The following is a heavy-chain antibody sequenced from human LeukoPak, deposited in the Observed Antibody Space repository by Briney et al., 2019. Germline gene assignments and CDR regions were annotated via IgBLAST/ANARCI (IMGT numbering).Heavy chain of an antibody. CDR3: ARAYGETGYYSY. CDR2: ISYDGSNK. CDR1: GFTFSSYA. V-gene: IGHV3-30*04. Sequence: PGGSLRLSCAASGFTFSSYAMHWVRQAPGKGLEWMAVISYDGSNKYYADSVKGRFTISRDNSKNTLYLQMNSLRAEDTAVYYCARAYGETGYYSYWGQGTLVTVSS. J-gene: IGHJ4*02. D-gene: IGHD3-9*01.